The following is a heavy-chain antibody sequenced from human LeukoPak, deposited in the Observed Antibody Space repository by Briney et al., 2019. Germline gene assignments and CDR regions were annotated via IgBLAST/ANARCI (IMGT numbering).Heavy chain of an antibody. D-gene: IGHD6-13*01. Sequence: PGGSLRLSCAASGFTFSSYWMTWVRQAPGKGLEWVANIKQDGSEKYYVDSVKGRFTIPRDNAENSLYLQMNSLRAEDTAVYYCAKMSIAAAGRDYWGQGTLVTVSS. CDR1: GFTFSSYW. CDR3: AKMSIAAAGRDY. J-gene: IGHJ4*02. CDR2: IKQDGSEK. V-gene: IGHV3-7*02.